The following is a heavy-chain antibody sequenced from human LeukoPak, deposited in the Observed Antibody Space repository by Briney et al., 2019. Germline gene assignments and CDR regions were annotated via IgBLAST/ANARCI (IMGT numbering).Heavy chain of an antibody. CDR2: IYYSGST. J-gene: IGHJ3*02. CDR3: ARGTSGSHKAFDI. Sequence: PSETLSLTCTVSGGSTNSYHWNWIRQPPGKGLEWIGYIYYSGSTNYKPPLKSRVTISVDTSKNQFSLKLTSVTAADTAVYYCARGTSGSHKAFDIWGQGTMVTVSS. D-gene: IGHD1-26*01. CDR1: GGSTNSYH. V-gene: IGHV4-59*01.